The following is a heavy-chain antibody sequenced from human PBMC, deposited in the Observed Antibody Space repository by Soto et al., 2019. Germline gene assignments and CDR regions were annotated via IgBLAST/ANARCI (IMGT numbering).Heavy chain of an antibody. D-gene: IGHD2-21*02. Sequence: ASVKVSCKASGYTFTSYYMPWVRQAPGQGLEWMGIINPSGGSTSYAQKFQGRVTMTTDTSTSTAYMELRSLRSDDTAVYYCARAVVTASFGGMDVWGQGTTVTVSS. CDR2: INPSGGST. J-gene: IGHJ6*02. CDR1: GYTFTSYY. V-gene: IGHV1-46*01. CDR3: ARAVVTASFGGMDV.